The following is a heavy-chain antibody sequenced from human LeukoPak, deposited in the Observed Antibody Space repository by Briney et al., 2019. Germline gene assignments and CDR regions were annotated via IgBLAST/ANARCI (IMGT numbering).Heavy chain of an antibody. J-gene: IGHJ4*02. CDR1: GFTFSSYG. D-gene: IGHD3-3*01. V-gene: IGHV3-30*02. Sequence: GGSLRLSCAASGFTFSSYGMHWVRQAPGKGREGVAFIRYDGSKKYYADSVNGRFTISRDNSKNTLYLQMNSLRAEDTAVYYCAKDPPYYDFWSGSFDYWGQGTLVTVSS. CDR2: IRYDGSKK. CDR3: AKDPPYYDFWSGSFDY.